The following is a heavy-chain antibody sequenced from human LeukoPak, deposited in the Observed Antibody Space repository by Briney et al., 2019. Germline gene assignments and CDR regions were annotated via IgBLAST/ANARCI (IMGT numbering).Heavy chain of an antibody. CDR2: IYTSGST. V-gene: IGHV4-61*02. D-gene: IGHD3-22*01. J-gene: IGHJ3*02. Sequence: PSETLSLTCTVSGGSISSGSFHWSWIRQPAGKGLEWIGRIYTSGSTNYNPSLQSRVTISLDTSKNQFSLKLSSVTAADTAVYYCARGPYKYDGSGAFDIWGQGTMVTVSS. CDR1: GGSISSGSFH. CDR3: ARGPYKYDGSGAFDI.